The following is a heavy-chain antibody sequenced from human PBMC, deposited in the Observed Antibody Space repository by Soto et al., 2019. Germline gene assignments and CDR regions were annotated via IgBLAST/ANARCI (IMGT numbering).Heavy chain of an antibody. CDR3: ARGHYYDSSGEFDY. V-gene: IGHV4-30-2*01. D-gene: IGHD3-22*01. CDR1: GGSISSGGYS. Sequence: QLQLQESGSGLVKPSQTLSLTCAVSGGSISSGGYSWSWIRQPPGKGLEWIGYIYHRGSTYYNPDLKSGVTTAVDRSKNQFSLKLSSVTAADTAVYYCARGHYYDSSGEFDYWGQGTLVTVSS. CDR2: IYHRGST. J-gene: IGHJ4*02.